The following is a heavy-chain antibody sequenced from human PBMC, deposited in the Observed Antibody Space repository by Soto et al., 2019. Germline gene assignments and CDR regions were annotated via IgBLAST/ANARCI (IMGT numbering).Heavy chain of an antibody. Sequence: PGGSLRLSCAASGFTFSSYWMSWVRQAPGKGLEWVANIKQDGSEKYYVDSVKGRFTISRDNAKNSLYLQMNSLRAEDTAVYYCARTDKYNSQSSGWANRFDYWGQGTLVTVSS. V-gene: IGHV3-7*03. J-gene: IGHJ4*02. CDR1: GFTFSSYW. CDR3: ARTDKYNSQSSGWANRFDY. CDR2: IKQDGSEK. D-gene: IGHD6-19*01.